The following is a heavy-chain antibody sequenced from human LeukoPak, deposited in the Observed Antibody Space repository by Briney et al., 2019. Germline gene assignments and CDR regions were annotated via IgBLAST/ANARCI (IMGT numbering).Heavy chain of an antibody. D-gene: IGHD6-13*01. Sequence: SETLSLTCTVSGGSISSGGYYWSWIRQHPGKGLEGIGYSYYSGSTYYNPSLKSRVTISVDTSKNQFSLKLSSVTAADTAVYYCARISSWARSLDYWGQGTLVTVSS. CDR3: ARISSWARSLDY. J-gene: IGHJ4*02. V-gene: IGHV4-31*03. CDR2: SYYSGST. CDR1: GGSISSGGYY.